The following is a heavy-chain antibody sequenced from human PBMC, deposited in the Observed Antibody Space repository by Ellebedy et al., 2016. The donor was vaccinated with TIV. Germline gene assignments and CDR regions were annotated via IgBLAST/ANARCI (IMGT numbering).Heavy chain of an antibody. V-gene: IGHV3-7*03. J-gene: IGHJ5*02. D-gene: IGHD3/OR15-3a*01. CDR1: GFTFSDYW. CDR2: IKKDGSEK. CDR3: ARGTWTRGS. Sequence: PGGSLRLSCAASGFTFSDYWMSWVRQAPGKGLEWVANIKKDGSEKYYVDSVKGRFTISRDNAKNSLYLQMNRLRAEDTAVYYCARGTWTRGSWGQGTLVTVSS.